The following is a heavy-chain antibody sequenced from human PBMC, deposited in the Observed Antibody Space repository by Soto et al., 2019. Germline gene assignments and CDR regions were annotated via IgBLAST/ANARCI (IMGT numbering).Heavy chain of an antibody. CDR1: GGSFSSSSYY. J-gene: IGHJ6*02. D-gene: IGHD6-13*01. CDR2: IYYSGST. V-gene: IGHV4-39*01. Sequence: PSETLSLTCTVSGGSFSSSSYYWGWIRQPPGKGLEWIGSIYYSGSTYYNPSLKSRVTMSVDPSKNQFSLKLISVTAADTAVYYCASHHSSSWYWYYYGMDVWGQGTTVTVSS. CDR3: ASHHSSSWYWYYYGMDV.